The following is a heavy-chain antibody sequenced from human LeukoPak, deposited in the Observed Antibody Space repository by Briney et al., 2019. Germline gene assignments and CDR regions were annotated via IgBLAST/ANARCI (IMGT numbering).Heavy chain of an antibody. CDR1: GSTFSSYA. V-gene: IGHV3-30*04. Sequence: TGGSLRLSCAASGSTFSSYAMHWVRQAPGKGLEWVAVISYDGSNKYYADSVKGRFTISRDNSKNTLYLQMNSLRAEDTAVYYCARAPGGPYSSGSWFDPWGQGTLVTVSS. J-gene: IGHJ5*02. D-gene: IGHD6-19*01. CDR2: ISYDGSNK. CDR3: ARAPGGPYSSGSWFDP.